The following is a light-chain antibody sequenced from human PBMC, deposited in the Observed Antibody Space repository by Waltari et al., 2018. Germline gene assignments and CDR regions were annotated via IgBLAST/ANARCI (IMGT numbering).Light chain of an antibody. Sequence: DIVMTQSPDSLAVSXGXRXTIXCKSSQSVLYSSNNKNYLAWYQQKPGQPPKLLIYWASTRESGVPDRFSGSGSGTDFTLTXSSLQAEDVAVYXCQQYYSTPLTXGXGTKVEXK. CDR2: WAS. J-gene: IGKJ4*01. CDR1: QSVLYSSNNKNY. V-gene: IGKV4-1*01. CDR3: QQYYSTPLT.